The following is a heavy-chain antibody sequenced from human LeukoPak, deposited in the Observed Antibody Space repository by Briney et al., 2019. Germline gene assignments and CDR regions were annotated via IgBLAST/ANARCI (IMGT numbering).Heavy chain of an antibody. Sequence: ASVKVSCKASGYTFTSYDINWVRQATGQGLEWMGWMNPNSGNTGYAQKFQGRVTITADESTSTAYMELSSLRSEDTAVYYCARGGYDFWSGYITTPHYYYYMDVWGKGTTVTVSS. D-gene: IGHD3-3*01. V-gene: IGHV1-8*03. CDR2: MNPNSGNT. J-gene: IGHJ6*03. CDR1: GYTFTSYD. CDR3: ARGGYDFWSGYITTPHYYYYMDV.